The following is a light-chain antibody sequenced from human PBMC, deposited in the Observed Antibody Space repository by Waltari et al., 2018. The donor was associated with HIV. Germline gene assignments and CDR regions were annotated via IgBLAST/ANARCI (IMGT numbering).Light chain of an antibody. CDR2: DAC. CDR1: DDISVA. Sequence: AIQLTQSPSSLSASVGDRVTIICRTSDDISVALAWYQQKAGKPPRLLFHDACIVESGVPSKFSGSGAGADFAFTLISLQPEDFATYYCQQFKTYPLTFGGGTKVEIK. J-gene: IGKJ4*01. V-gene: IGKV1-13*02. CDR3: QQFKTYPLT.